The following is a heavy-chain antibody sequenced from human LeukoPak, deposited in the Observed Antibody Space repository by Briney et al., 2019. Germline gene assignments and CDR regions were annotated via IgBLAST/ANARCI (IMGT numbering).Heavy chain of an antibody. CDR1: GFTFSNAW. J-gene: IGHJ4*02. Sequence: GGSLRLSCAASGFTFSNAWMSWVRQAPGKGLEWVGRIKSKTDGGTTDYAAPVKGRITISRDDSKNTLYLQMNSLKTEDTAVYYCTTDLAYCGGDCYRHFDYWGQGTLVTVSS. CDR3: TTDLAYCGGDCYRHFDY. V-gene: IGHV3-15*01. CDR2: IKSKTDGGTT. D-gene: IGHD2-21*02.